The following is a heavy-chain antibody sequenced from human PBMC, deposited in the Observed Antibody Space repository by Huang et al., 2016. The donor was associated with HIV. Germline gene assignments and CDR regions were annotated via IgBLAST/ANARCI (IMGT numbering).Heavy chain of an antibody. CDR2: VHDSGST. D-gene: IGHD6-19*01. Sequence: QVQLQESGPGLVKPSETLSLTCTGSGGSVNNGFGTWIRQPPGKGLEWIGYVHDSGSTTYNPSLKSRVTISVDTSKNQFYLKLTSVTAADTAIYFCARVTGSGPLFYYYAMDVWGQGTTVTVSS. CDR3: ARVTGSGPLFYYYAMDV. V-gene: IGHV4-59*02. CDR1: GGSVNNGF. J-gene: IGHJ6*02.